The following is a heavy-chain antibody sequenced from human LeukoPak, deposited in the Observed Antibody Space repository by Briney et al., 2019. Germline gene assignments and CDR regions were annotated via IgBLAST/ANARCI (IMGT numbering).Heavy chain of an antibody. CDR3: ARHVSYTGDAFDI. CDR1: DGSSSRYY. Sequence: SETLSLTCNVSDGSSSRYYWSWIRQPPGKGLEWTGYIYSSGSTNYNPSLKSRVNLSVDTSKNQFSLKLNSVTAADTAVYYCARHVSYTGDAFDIWGQGTMVTVSS. V-gene: IGHV4-59*08. J-gene: IGHJ3*02. D-gene: IGHD1-26*01. CDR2: IYSSGST.